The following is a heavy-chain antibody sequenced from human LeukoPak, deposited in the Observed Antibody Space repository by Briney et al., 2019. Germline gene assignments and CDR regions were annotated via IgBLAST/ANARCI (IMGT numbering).Heavy chain of an antibody. J-gene: IGHJ5*02. V-gene: IGHV3-23*01. D-gene: IGHD3-10*01. CDR1: GFTFSSYA. Sequence: GGSLRLSCAASGFTFSSYAMSWVRQAPGKGLEWVSAISGSGGSTYYADSVKGRFTISRDNSKNTLYLQMNSLRAEDTAVYYCAXDLGGSGSYGWFDPWGQGTLVTVSS. CDR3: AXDLGGSGSYGWFDP. CDR2: ISGSGGST.